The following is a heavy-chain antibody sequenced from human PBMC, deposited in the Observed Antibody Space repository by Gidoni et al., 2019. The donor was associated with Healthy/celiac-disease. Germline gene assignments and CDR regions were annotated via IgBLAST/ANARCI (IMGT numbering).Heavy chain of an antibody. J-gene: IGHJ4*02. D-gene: IGHD4-17*01. CDR1: GFPFSSYS. Sequence: EVQLVESGGGLVQPGGSLRLSCAASGFPFSSYSMNWVRQAPGKGLEWVSYISSSSSTIYYADSVKGRFTISRDNAKNSLYLQMNSLRAEDTAVYYCARVDYGGNAALDYWGQGTLVTVSS. V-gene: IGHV3-48*04. CDR3: ARVDYGGNAALDY. CDR2: ISSSSSTI.